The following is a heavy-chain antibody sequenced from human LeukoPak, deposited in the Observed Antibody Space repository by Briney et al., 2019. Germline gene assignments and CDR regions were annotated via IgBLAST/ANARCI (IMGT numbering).Heavy chain of an antibody. CDR2: ISTYNDNT. CDR3: ARGSLVGKMDH. J-gene: IGHJ4*02. Sequence: ASVKVSCKASGYTFTSYGISWVRQAPGQGLEWMGWISTYNDNTNYAQKLQGRVTMTTDTSTSTAYMELRNLRSDDTAVYYCARGSLVGKMDHWGQGTLVTVSS. D-gene: IGHD1-26*01. V-gene: IGHV1-18*01. CDR1: GYTFTSYG.